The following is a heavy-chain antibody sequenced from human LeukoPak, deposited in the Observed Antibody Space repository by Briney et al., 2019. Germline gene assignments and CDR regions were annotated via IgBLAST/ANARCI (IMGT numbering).Heavy chain of an antibody. V-gene: IGHV4-61*02. D-gene: IGHD3-10*01. CDR2: IYTSGST. CDR3: ARLIWFGSAFDI. J-gene: IGHJ3*02. CDR1: GGSIAGTSFY. Sequence: SETLSLTCTVSGGSIAGTSFYWSWIRQPAGKGLEWIGRIYTSGSTNYNPSLKSRVTISLDTSKNQFSLKLSSVIAADTAVYYCARLIWFGSAFDIWGQGTMVTVSS.